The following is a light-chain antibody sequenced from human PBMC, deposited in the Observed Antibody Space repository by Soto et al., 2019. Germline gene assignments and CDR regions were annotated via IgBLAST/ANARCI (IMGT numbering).Light chain of an antibody. J-gene: IGKJ1*01. CDR3: QQYNDWPPT. Sequence: EIVMTQSPATLSASPGERATLSCRASQSVRCNLAWYQQKPGQAPRLLIYGASTRATGIPARFSGSGSGTEFTLSIGSLQSEDFAVYYCQQYNDWPPTFGQGTKVEIK. CDR2: GAS. V-gene: IGKV3-15*01. CDR1: QSVRCN.